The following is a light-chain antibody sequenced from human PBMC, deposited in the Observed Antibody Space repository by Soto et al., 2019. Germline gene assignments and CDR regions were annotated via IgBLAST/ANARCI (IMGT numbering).Light chain of an antibody. Sequence: EIVLTQSPGTLSLSPGERVTLSCRPSQSVSNSYLAWYQQKPGQPPRLLIYGASTRATGIPDRFSGSGSGTDFTLTISRLEPEDFAVYYCQQRSNWPWTFGQGTKVDIK. V-gene: IGKV3D-20*02. J-gene: IGKJ1*01. CDR2: GAS. CDR3: QQRSNWPWT. CDR1: QSVSNSY.